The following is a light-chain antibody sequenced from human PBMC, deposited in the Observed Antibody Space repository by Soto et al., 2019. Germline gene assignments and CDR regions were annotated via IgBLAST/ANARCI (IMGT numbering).Light chain of an antibody. J-gene: IGKJ1*01. CDR3: QQRSNWPWT. V-gene: IGKV3-11*01. CDR2: DAS. Sequence: EIVLTQSPATLSSSPGERATLSCRASQSVSSYLAWYQQKPGQAPRLLIYDASNRATGIPARFSGSGSGTDFTRTISSLEPEDFAVYYCQQRSNWPWTFGQGTKVEIK. CDR1: QSVSSY.